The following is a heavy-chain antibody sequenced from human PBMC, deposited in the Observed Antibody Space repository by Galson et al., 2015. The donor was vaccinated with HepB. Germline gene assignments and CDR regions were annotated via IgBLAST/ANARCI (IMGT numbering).Heavy chain of an antibody. V-gene: IGHV1-69*04. CDR2: IIPILGIA. J-gene: IGHJ4*02. D-gene: IGHD3-10*01. Sequence: SVKVSCKASGGTFSSYAISWVRQAPGQGLEWMGRIIPILGIANYAQKFQGRVTITADKSTSTAYMELSSLRSEDTAVYYCARDKDGGAYYYGSGSPQSFDYWGQGTLVTVSS. CDR1: GGTFSSYA. CDR3: ARDKDGGAYYYGSGSPQSFDY.